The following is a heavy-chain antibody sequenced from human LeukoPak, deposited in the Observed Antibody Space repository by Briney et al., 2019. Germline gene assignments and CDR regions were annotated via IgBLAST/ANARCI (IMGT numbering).Heavy chain of an antibody. CDR2: INPNSGGT. CDR3: ASFRRDTSDVFDI. V-gene: IGHV1-2*06. CDR1: GYTFTDYY. D-gene: IGHD5-18*01. Sequence: ASVKVSCKASGYTFTDYYMHWVRRAPGQGLEWMGRINPNSGGTNYAQKFQGRVTMTRDTSISTAYMELSRLRSDDTAVYYCASFRRDTSDVFDIWGQGTMVTVSS. J-gene: IGHJ3*02.